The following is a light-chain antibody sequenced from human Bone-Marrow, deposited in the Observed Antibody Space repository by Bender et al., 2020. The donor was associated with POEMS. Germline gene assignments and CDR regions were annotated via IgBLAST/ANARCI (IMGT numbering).Light chain of an antibody. Sequence: QSALTQPASVSGSPGQSITISCAGTSSDVGGYRYVSWYQQHPGKAPKLMIYEVTKRPSGVSNRFSGSKSDTSASLAITGLQAEDEADYYCTSYTSRNTLYVFGTGTKLTVL. J-gene: IGLJ1*01. CDR2: EVT. CDR3: TSYTSRNTLYV. CDR1: SSDVGGYRY. V-gene: IGLV2-14*01.